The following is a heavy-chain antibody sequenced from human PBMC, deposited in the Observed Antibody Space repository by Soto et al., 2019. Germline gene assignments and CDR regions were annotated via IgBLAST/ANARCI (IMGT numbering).Heavy chain of an antibody. CDR3: ARHKSGSDWLDP. CDR1: GGSIRDISYC. D-gene: IGHD2-15*01. CDR2: MFYSGAT. J-gene: IGHJ5*02. Sequence: SETLSLTCTVSGGSIRDISYCWVWIRHPPGKGLQWIGCMFYSGATYYNPSLKNRVTLSVDTSNNEFSLKLVSVTAPDTAVYYCARHKSGSDWLDPWGQGTLVTVSS. V-gene: IGHV4-39*01.